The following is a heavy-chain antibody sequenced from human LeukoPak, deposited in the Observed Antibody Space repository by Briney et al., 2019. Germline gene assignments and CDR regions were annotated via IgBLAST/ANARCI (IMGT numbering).Heavy chain of an antibody. CDR2: INHSGST. CDR3: TRGYDSDY. V-gene: IGHV4-34*01. J-gene: IGHJ4*02. D-gene: IGHD3-22*01. Sequence: SGTLSLTCAAYGGSFSGYYWSWIRQPPGKGLEWIGHINHSGSTNYNPSLTSRVTISVDTYKNQFSLKLSSVTAADTAVYYCTRGYDSDYWGQGTLVTVSS. CDR1: GGSFSGYY.